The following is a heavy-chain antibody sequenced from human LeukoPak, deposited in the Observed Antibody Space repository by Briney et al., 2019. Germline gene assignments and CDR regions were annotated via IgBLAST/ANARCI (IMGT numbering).Heavy chain of an antibody. CDR1: GFTFSSYS. CDR2: ISSSGGDT. D-gene: IGHD1-26*01. CDR3: ARSRSGNYFDY. J-gene: IGHJ4*02. Sequence: GGSLRLSCAGTGFTFSSYSMNWVRQAPGKGLEWVSYISSSGGDTYYADSVKGRFTISRDKAQNSLSLQMNGLRDEDTAVYHCARSRSGNYFDYWGQGTLVSVSS. V-gene: IGHV3-48*02.